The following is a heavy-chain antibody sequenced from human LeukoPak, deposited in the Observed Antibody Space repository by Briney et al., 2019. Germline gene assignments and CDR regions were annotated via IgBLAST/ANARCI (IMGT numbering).Heavy chain of an antibody. J-gene: IGHJ4*02. Sequence: GGSLRLSCAASGFTFSSYWMSRVRQAPGKGLEWVANIKQDGSEKSYVDSVKGRFTISRDNAKKSLYLQMNSLRAEDTAVYYCARENLGSGTYYFDHWGQGTLVTVSS. CDR1: GFTFSSYW. CDR2: IKQDGSEK. D-gene: IGHD3-10*01. V-gene: IGHV3-7*03. CDR3: ARENLGSGTYYFDH.